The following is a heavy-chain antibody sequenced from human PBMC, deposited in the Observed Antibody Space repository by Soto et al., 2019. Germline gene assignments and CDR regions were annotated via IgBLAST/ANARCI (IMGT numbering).Heavy chain of an antibody. J-gene: IGHJ1*01. CDR1: GGSISTGGYY. CDR2: IYYSGTT. V-gene: IGHV4-31*03. Sequence: PSETLSLTCTVSGGSISTGGYYWSWIRQHPGKGLECIGYIYYSGTTYYNPSLKSRVTISVDTSKNQFSLKLSSVTAADTAVYYCATNGDYYDSSGPKYSPLWGHGTLVTVSS. CDR3: ATNGDYYDSSGPKYSPL. D-gene: IGHD3-22*01.